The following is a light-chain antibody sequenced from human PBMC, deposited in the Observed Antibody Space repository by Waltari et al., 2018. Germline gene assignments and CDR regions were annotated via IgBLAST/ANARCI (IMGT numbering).Light chain of an antibody. CDR3: MQGTQNLT. Sequence: EIVLTQSPGTLSLSPGERATLSCRASQSVSSSKLAWYQQEPGQAPQLLIYLGSNRASGVPDRFSASGSGTDFTLKISRVEAEDVGVYYCMQGTQNLTFGGGTRVEMK. V-gene: IGKV3-20*01. CDR2: LGS. CDR1: QSVSSSK. J-gene: IGKJ4*01.